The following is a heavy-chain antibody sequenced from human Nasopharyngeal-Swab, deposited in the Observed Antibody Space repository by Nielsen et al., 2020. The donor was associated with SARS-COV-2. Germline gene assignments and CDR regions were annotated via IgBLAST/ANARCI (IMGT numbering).Heavy chain of an antibody. V-gene: IGHV1-18*01. D-gene: IGHD2-15*01. CDR1: GYTFTDYG. J-gene: IGHJ3*02. CDR3: ARERRGGYHDAFDI. Sequence: ASVKVSCKASGYTFTDYGISWVRQVPGQGLEWMGRLSAYNGNTNYAQRVQGRVTMTTDTSTSTAYMELRSLRSDDTAVYYCARERRGGYHDAFDIWGQGTMVTVSS. CDR2: LSAYNGNT.